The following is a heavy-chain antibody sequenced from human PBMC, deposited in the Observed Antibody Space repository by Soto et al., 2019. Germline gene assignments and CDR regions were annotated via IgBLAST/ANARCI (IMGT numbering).Heavy chain of an antibody. CDR2: LSYDGSNK. CDR1: GFACIRIA. V-gene: IGHV3-30-3*01. CDR3: ERYPVDYFGARTYGMDV. Sequence: QVHLVESGGGVVQPGRSLRLSCAASGFTSGFACIRIALHWARQAPGKGLEWLAVLSYDGSNKYYADSVKGGFTISKDTSKNSLYMQMNSLSAVDTDMYYWERYPVDYFGARTYGMDVWGQGTTVTVSS. D-gene: IGHD3-10*01. J-gene: IGHJ6*02.